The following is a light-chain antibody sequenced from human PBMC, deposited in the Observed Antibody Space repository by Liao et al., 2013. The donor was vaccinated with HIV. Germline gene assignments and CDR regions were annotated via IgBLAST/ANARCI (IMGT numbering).Light chain of an antibody. Sequence: SYVLTQPPSVSVAPGETARITCGGNNIGRKSVHWYQQKPGQAPVLVVYSDRDRPSGIPERFSGSNSGNTATLTISRVEPGDEADYYCQIWDSSSDHPYVFGTGTQVTVL. V-gene: IGLV3-21*01. CDR1: NIGRKS. CDR3: QIWDSSSDHPYV. CDR2: SDR. J-gene: IGLJ1*01.